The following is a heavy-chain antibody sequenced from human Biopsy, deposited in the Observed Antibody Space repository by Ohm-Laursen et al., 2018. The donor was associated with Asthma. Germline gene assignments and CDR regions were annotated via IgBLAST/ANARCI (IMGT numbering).Heavy chain of an antibody. J-gene: IGHJ5*02. CDR1: GDSFSNYA. V-gene: IGHV1-69*13. CDR2: LIPVLGTP. Sequence: SVKVSCKASGDSFSNYAISWVRQAPGQGLEWMGGLIPVLGTPDHARMFEGRVTITADESTSTAYMELSSLSSEDTAVYYCARLADCSGGACYSYGWFDPWGQGTRVTVSS. CDR3: ARLADCSGGACYSYGWFDP. D-gene: IGHD2-15*01.